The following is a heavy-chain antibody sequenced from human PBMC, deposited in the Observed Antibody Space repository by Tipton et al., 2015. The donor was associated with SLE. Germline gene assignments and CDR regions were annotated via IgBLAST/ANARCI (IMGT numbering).Heavy chain of an antibody. D-gene: IGHD1-26*01. CDR2: FYYSGNT. CDR1: GASFIISTYY. J-gene: IGHJ4*02. CDR3: ARRSGSLLDY. V-gene: IGHV4-39*07. Sequence: TLSLTCTVSGASFIISTYYWGWIRQPPGKGLEWIGTFYYSGNTFYNPSLKSRVTISVDTSKNQFSLKLSSVTAADTAVYYCARRSGSLLDYWGQGTLVTVSS.